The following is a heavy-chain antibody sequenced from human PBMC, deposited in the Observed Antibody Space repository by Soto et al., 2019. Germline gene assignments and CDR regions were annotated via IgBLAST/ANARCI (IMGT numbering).Heavy chain of an antibody. J-gene: IGHJ4*02. CDR1: GFTFSTYW. D-gene: IGHD3-16*01. CDR2: IKTDGSVT. CDR3: ARDLGGSHDY. V-gene: IGHV3-74*01. Sequence: GGSLRLSCAACGFTFSTYWMHWVRQAPGKGLVWVSRIKTDGSVTTYADSVKGRFTISRDNAKNTLYLQMNTLRAEDTAVYYCARDLGGSHDYWGRGTLVTVSS.